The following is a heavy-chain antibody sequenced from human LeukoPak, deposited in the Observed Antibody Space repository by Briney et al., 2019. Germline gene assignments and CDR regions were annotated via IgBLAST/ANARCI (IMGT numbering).Heavy chain of an antibody. V-gene: IGHV3-74*01. CDR2: INPAGSST. D-gene: IGHD1-26*01. Sequence: GSLRLSCAASGFTFSSDWWHWVRQAPGQGLVWVSRINPAGSSTNYADSVRGRFTISRANAMNTLYLHLNSLRAEDTAVYYCARGVRGSYGTDLWGQGTLVTVSS. J-gene: IGHJ5*02. CDR3: ARGVRGSYGTDL. CDR1: GFTFSSDW.